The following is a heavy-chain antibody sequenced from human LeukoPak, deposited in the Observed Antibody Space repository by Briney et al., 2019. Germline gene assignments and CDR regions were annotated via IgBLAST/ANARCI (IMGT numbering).Heavy chain of an antibody. V-gene: IGHV4-39*01. D-gene: IGHD3-22*01. CDR1: GGSISSSSYY. J-gene: IGHJ4*02. Sequence: SETLSLTCTVSGGSISSSSYYWGWIRQPPGKGLEWIGSIYYSGSTYYNPSLKSRVTISVDTSKNQFSLKLSSVTPADTAVYYCASYYDSSGYHPLFDYWGQGTLVTVSS. CDR3: ASYYDSSGYHPLFDY. CDR2: IYYSGST.